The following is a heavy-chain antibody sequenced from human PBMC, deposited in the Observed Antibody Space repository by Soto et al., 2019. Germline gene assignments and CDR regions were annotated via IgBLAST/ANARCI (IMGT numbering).Heavy chain of an antibody. D-gene: IGHD3-10*01. CDR2: ISGSGGST. J-gene: IGHJ6*03. V-gene: IGHV3-23*01. CDR1: GFTFSSYA. Sequence: GGSLRLSCAASGFTFSSYAMSWVRQAPGKGLEWVSAISGSGGSTYYADSVKGRFTISRDNSKNTLYLQMNSLRAEDTAVYYCAKQPFLGSAYYYYMDVWGKGTTVTVSS. CDR3: AKQPFLGSAYYYYMDV.